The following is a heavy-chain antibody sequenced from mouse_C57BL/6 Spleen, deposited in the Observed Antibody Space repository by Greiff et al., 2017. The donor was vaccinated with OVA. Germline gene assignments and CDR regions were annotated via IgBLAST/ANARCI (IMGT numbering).Heavy chain of an antibody. J-gene: IGHJ2*01. V-gene: IGHV5-4*03. D-gene: IGHD1-1*01. CDR3: ARVAYGYYFDY. CDR1: GFTFSSYA. Sequence: EVKLMESGGGLVKPGGSLKLSCAASGFTFSSYAMSWVRQTPEKRLEWVATISDGGSYTYYPDNVKGRFTISRYNAKNNLYLQMSHLKSEDTAMYYCARVAYGYYFDYWGQGTTLTVSS. CDR2: ISDGGSYT.